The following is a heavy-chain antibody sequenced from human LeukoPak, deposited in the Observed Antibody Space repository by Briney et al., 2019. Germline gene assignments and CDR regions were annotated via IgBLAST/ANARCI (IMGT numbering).Heavy chain of an antibody. J-gene: IGHJ6*03. CDR2: INHSGST. Sequence: PSETLSLTCAVYGGSFSGYYWSWIRQPPGKGLEWIGEINHSGSTNYNPSLKSRVTISVDTSKNQFSLKLSSVTAADTAVYYCARRIGPNYYEGLVSKPSGYYYYYMDVWGKGTTVTVSS. V-gene: IGHV4-34*01. CDR1: GGSFSGYY. CDR3: ARRIGPNYYEGLVSKPSGYYYYYMDV. D-gene: IGHD3-22*01.